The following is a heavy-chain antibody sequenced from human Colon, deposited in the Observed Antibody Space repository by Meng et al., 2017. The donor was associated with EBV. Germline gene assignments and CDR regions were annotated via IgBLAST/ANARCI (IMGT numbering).Heavy chain of an antibody. CDR3: ARRPTGIDY. V-gene: IGHV4-34*12. CDR1: DGSLSGAY. J-gene: IGHJ4*02. D-gene: IGHD2-8*02. Sequence: QAQLQQWGAGLLKPSETLSLTGAVNDGSLSGAYWNWIRQPPGKVLEWIGEIIHGGSPSYHPSLKSRVTISIDTSKNQLSVMLSSVTAADTAVYYCARRPTGIDYWGQGTLVTVSS. CDR2: IIHGGSP.